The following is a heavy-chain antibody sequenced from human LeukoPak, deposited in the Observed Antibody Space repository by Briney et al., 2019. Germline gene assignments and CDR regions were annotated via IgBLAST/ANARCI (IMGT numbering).Heavy chain of an antibody. CDR1: GGSVSSGSYY. CDR2: IYYSGST. J-gene: IGHJ5*02. V-gene: IGHV4-61*01. D-gene: IGHD3-3*01. CDR3: ARGFYDFWSGYYNRNWFDP. Sequence: KSSETLSLTCTVSGGSVSSGSYYWSWIRQPPGKGLEWIGYIYYSGSTNYNPSLKSRVTISVDTSKNQFSLKLSSVTAADTAVYYCARGFYDFWSGYYNRNWFDPWGQGTLVTVSS.